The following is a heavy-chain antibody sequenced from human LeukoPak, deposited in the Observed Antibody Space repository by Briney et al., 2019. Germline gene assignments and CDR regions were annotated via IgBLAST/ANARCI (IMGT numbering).Heavy chain of an antibody. Sequence: QPGGSLRLSCAASGFTFSSYAMHWVRQAPGKGLEWVAVISYDGSNKYYADSVKGRFTISRDNSKNTLYLQMNSLRAEDTAVYYCARDALWSGYGYYFDYWGQGTLVTVSS. D-gene: IGHD3-3*01. CDR1: GFTFSSYA. V-gene: IGHV3-30-3*01. J-gene: IGHJ4*02. CDR2: ISYDGSNK. CDR3: ARDALWSGYGYYFDY.